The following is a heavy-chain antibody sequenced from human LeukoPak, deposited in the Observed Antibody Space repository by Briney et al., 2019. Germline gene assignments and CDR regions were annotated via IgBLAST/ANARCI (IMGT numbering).Heavy chain of an antibody. CDR3: AGITMIVVVARSYMDV. CDR2: IRYDGSNK. Sequence: PGGSLRLSCAASGFTFSSYGMHWVRQAPGKGLEWVAFIRYDGSNKYYADSVKGRFTISRGNSKNTLYLQMNSLRAEDTAVYYCAGITMIVVVARSYMDVWGKGTTVTVSS. J-gene: IGHJ6*03. CDR1: GFTFSSYG. D-gene: IGHD3-22*01. V-gene: IGHV3-30*02.